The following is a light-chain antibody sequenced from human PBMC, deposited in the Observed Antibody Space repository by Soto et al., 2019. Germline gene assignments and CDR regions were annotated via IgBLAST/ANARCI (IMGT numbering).Light chain of an antibody. V-gene: IGLV1-44*01. CDR1: SSNIGSNS. CDR3: ATWDDSLNGVV. J-gene: IGLJ3*02. Sequence: QAVVTQPPSASGTPGQRVTISCSGSSSNIGSNSVNWYQQLPGTAPTLLIYSNNQRPSGVPDRFSGSKSGTSASLAISWLQSEDEADYYCATWDDSLNGVVFGRGTKVTVL. CDR2: SNN.